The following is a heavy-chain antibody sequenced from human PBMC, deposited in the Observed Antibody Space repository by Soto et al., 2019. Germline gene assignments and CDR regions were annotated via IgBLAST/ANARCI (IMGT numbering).Heavy chain of an antibody. Sequence: GGSLRLSCAASGFTFNDYAMHWVRQAPGKGLEWVSGISWNSDTIAYADSVKGRFTISRDNAKNSLYLQMNSLRAEDTALYYCAKDPYDSSSPSPYYFDYWGQGTLVTVSS. CDR3: AKDPYDSSSPSPYYFDY. CDR1: GFTFNDYA. CDR2: ISWNSDTI. D-gene: IGHD6-6*01. J-gene: IGHJ4*02. V-gene: IGHV3-9*01.